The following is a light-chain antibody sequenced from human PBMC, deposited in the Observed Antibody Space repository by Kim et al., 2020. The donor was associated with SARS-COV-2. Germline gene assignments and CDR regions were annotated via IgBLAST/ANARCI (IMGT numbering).Light chain of an antibody. CDR2: GAS. J-gene: IGKJ2*01. Sequence: EIVMTQSPATLSVSPGERATLSCRASQSVSSNLAWYQQKPGQAPRLLIYGASTRATGIPARFSGSGSGTEFTLTLSSLQSEDFAVYYCQQYNNWPPKYTFGQGTKLEL. V-gene: IGKV3-15*01. CDR1: QSVSSN. CDR3: QQYNNWPPKYT.